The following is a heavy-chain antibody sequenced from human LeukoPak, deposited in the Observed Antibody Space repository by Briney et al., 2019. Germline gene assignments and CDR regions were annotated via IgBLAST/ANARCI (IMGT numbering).Heavy chain of an antibody. CDR2: IYHSGST. Sequence: SETLSLTCAVSGYSISSGYYWGWIRQPPGKGLEWIGSIYHSGSTYYKPSLKSRVTISVATSKNQFSLKLSSVTAADTAVSYCARARSITIFGVVISDSVRFDPWGQGTLVTVSP. D-gene: IGHD3-3*01. CDR3: ARARSITIFGVVISDSVRFDP. V-gene: IGHV4-38-2*01. J-gene: IGHJ5*02. CDR1: GYSISSGYY.